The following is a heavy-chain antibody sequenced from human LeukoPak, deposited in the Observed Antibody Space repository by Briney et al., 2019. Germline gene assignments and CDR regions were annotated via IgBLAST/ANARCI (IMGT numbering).Heavy chain of an antibody. CDR1: GYTFTVYY. CDR3: ARECSGGDCYSRTFDY. CDR2: INPNSGGT. J-gene: IGHJ4*02. D-gene: IGHD2-15*01. Sequence: ASVRVSCKASGYTFTVYYIHWVRQAPGQGLEWMGWINPNSGGTNYAQKFQGRVTLTRDTSITTAYMELSSLRFDDTAVYYCARECSGGDCYSRTFDYWGQGTLVTVSS. V-gene: IGHV1-2*02.